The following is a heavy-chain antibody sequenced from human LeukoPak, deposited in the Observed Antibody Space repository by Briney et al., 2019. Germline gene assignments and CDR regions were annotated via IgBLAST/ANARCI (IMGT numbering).Heavy chain of an antibody. CDR3: ASHYFDY. V-gene: IGHV4-34*01. CDR1: GGSFNAYY. J-gene: IGHJ4*02. CDR2: INHNGNT. Sequence: PSETLSLTCAVCGGSFNAYYWSWIRQPPGKGLEWIGEINHNGNTNYNPSLTRRVTISVDTSKNHFCERISSVTAADTGVYYCASHYFDYWGEGTLVTVSS.